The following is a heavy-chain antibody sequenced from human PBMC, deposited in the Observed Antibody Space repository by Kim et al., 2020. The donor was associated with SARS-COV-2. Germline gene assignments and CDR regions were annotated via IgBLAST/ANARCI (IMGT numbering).Heavy chain of an antibody. CDR1: GGSISSSSYY. V-gene: IGHV4-39*01. J-gene: IGHJ4*02. D-gene: IGHD3-16*01. CDR3: ARQLGEDGIPDGGIFDY. CDR2: IYYSGST. Sequence: SETLSLTCTVSGGSISSSSYYWGWIRQPPGKGLEWIGSIYYSGSTYYNPSLKSRVTISVDTSKNQFSLKLSSVTAADTAVYYCARQLGEDGIPDGGIFDYWGQGTLVTVSS.